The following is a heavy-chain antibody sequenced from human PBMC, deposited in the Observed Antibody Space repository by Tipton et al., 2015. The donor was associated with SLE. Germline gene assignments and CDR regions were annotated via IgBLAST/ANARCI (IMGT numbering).Heavy chain of an antibody. V-gene: IGHV4-59*08. J-gene: IGHJ6*02. CDR1: GVSISTYY. CDR2: IYYTGDT. Sequence: LRLSCSVSGVSISTYYWSWIRQPPGKGLEWIGYIYYTGDTNYNPSLKSRVTISADTSKNQISLMLSSVTAADTAVYYCARLSGSEPAVWGQGTTVTVSS. CDR3: ARLSGSEPAV. D-gene: IGHD1-26*01.